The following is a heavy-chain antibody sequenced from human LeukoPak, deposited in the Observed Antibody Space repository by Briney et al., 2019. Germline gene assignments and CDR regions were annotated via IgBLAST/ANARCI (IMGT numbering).Heavy chain of an antibody. CDR3: ARGIVVVPADIPY. Sequence: GGSLRLSCAASGFTFSNYWMSRVRQAPGKGLEWVANIKQDGSEKYYVDSVKGRFTISRDNAKNSLYLQMNSLRAEDTAVYYCARGIVVVPADIPYWGQGTLVTVSS. J-gene: IGHJ4*02. D-gene: IGHD2-2*01. V-gene: IGHV3-7*03. CDR1: GFTFSNYW. CDR2: IKQDGSEK.